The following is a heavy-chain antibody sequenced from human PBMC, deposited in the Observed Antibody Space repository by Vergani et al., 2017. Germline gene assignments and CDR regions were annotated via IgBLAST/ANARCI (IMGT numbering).Heavy chain of an antibody. CDR2: ISFDGTNE. J-gene: IGHJ4*02. CDR1: GFALNRHA. D-gene: IGHD2-2*02. Sequence: QVQLVESGGGVVQPGTSLRLSCVGSGFALNRHAMYWVRQAPGKGLEWVVGISFDGTNEYYPDLVKGRFTISRDIAKNTLYLQVRSLRLEDTGVYHCVRDRGLCAGGRCYTDSWDYWGQGTPVTVSS. V-gene: IGHV3-30-3*01. CDR3: VRDRGLCAGGRCYTDSWDY.